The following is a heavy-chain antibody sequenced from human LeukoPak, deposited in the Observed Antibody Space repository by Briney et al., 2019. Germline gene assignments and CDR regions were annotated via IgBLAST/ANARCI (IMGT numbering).Heavy chain of an antibody. CDR2: INPYNGDT. J-gene: IGHJ4*02. CDR3: ARGSSSDWPLEY. CDR1: GYTFINYA. V-gene: IGHV1-3*01. Sequence: GASVKVSCKASGYTFINYAIHWVRQAPGQRLEWMGWINPYNGDTEYSQKLQGRVTITKDTSASTAYMDLSTLRSGDTAVYYCARGSSSDWPLEYWGRGILVTVSS. D-gene: IGHD6-19*01.